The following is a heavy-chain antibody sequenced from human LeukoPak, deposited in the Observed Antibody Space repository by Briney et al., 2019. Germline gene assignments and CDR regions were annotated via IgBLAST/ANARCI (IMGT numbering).Heavy chain of an antibody. D-gene: IGHD1-1*01. CDR1: GGSLPNYY. J-gene: IGHJ6*02. CDR2: TSACGNT. CDR3: ARETTMAV. V-gene: IGHV4-4*07. Sequence: PAETVSLPCAVSGGSLPNYYWSWIRQPAGKGLEWIGRTSACGNTSHNPPLKSRVTMSADTSKNQFSLKLTSVTAADTAVYYCARETTMAVWGQGTKV.